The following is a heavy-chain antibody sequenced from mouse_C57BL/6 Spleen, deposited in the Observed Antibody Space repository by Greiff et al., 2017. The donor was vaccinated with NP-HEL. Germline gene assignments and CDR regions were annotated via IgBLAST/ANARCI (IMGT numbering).Heavy chain of an antibody. CDR3: ARGGVYYDYDGAFAY. D-gene: IGHD2-4*01. Sequence: EVKLQESGPGLVKPSQSLSLTCSVTCYSITSGYYWNWIRQFPGNKLEWMGYISYDGSNNYNPSLKNRISITRDTSKNQFFLKLNSVTTEDTATYYCARGGVYYDYDGAFAYWGQGTLVTVSA. CDR1: CYSITSGYY. V-gene: IGHV3-6*01. CDR2: ISYDGSN. J-gene: IGHJ3*01.